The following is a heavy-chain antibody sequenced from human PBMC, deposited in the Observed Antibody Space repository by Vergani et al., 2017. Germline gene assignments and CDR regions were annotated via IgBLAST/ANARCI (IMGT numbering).Heavy chain of an antibody. V-gene: IGHV5-51*01. J-gene: IGHJ4*02. Sequence: EVQLVQSGAEVKKPGESVKISCQISGYSFTNYWIGWVRQMPGKGLEWMGIIHPADSDTRYSPSFQGQVTISVDKSISTAYLQRSSLRASDSAMYYCARLXERDSSGSKCFDYWGQGTLVTVSS. CDR3: ARLXERDSSGSKCFDY. CDR2: IHPADSDT. CDR1: GYSFTNYW. D-gene: IGHD3-22*01.